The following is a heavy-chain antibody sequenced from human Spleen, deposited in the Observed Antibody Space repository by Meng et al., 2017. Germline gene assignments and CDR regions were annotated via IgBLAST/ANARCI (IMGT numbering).Heavy chain of an antibody. CDR3: AKRPVIPTVTTFAFDI. CDR1: GFMFREYG. V-gene: IGHV3-23*01. Sequence: GESLKISCAASGFMFREYGMTWVRQAPGRGLEWVSSISGGRGGTTYSANSLKGRFTISRDNSKNTLYLQMNSLRVEDTAVYYCAKRPVIPTVTTFAFDIWGQGTMVTVSS. J-gene: IGHJ3*02. D-gene: IGHD4-17*01. CDR2: ISGGRGGTT.